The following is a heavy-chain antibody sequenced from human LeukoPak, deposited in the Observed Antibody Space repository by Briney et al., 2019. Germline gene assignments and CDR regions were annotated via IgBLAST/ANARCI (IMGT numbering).Heavy chain of an antibody. V-gene: IGHV1-2*06. J-gene: IGHJ4*02. CDR1: GGTFSSYA. D-gene: IGHD5-18*01. CDR2: INPNSGGT. Sequence: ASVKVSCKASGGTFSSYAISWVRQAPGQGLEWMGRINPNSGGTNYAQKFQGRVTMTRDTSISTAYMELSRLRSDDTAVYYCAGVPGEYSYGYWGQGTLVTVSS. CDR3: AGVPGEYSYGY.